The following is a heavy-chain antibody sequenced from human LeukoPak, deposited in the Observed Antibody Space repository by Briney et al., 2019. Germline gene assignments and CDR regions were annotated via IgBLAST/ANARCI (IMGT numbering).Heavy chain of an antibody. V-gene: IGHV1-2*06. J-gene: IGHJ3*02. D-gene: IGHD3-10*01. CDR3: SRQGVWGAFDI. Sequence: ASVKVSCKASGYTFTGYYMHWVRQAPGQGLEWMGRTNPNSGATNYAQRFQGRVTMTRDTSISTAYMELSRLRSDDTAVYYCSRQGVWGAFDIWGQGTMVTVSS. CDR2: TNPNSGAT. CDR1: GYTFTGYY.